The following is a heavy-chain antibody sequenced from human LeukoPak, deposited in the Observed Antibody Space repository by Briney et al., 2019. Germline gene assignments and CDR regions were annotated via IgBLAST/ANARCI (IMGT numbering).Heavy chain of an antibody. CDR3: ARVYDSSGYYEPSFDY. Sequence: ASVKVSCKASGYTFTGYYMHWVRQAPGQGLEWMGWINPNSVGTKYEEKLQGRVTMTRDTSISTAYMELSRLRSDDTAVYYCARVYDSSGYYEPSFDYWGQGSLVTVSS. J-gene: IGHJ4*02. D-gene: IGHD3-22*01. CDR2: INPNSVGT. CDR1: GYTFTGYY. V-gene: IGHV1-2*02.